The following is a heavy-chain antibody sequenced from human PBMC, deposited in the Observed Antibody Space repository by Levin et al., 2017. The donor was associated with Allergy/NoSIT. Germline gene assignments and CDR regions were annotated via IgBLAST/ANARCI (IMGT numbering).Heavy chain of an antibody. V-gene: IGHV4-34*01. D-gene: IGHD2-15*01. Sequence: SETLSLTCAVYGGSFSGHYCSWIRQPPGKGLEWIGEINHSGSTNYNPSLKSRVTISVDTSKNQFSLKLSSVTAADTAVYYCARGLRVVVITASSSWFDPWGQGTLVTVSS. CDR1: GGSFSGHY. CDR3: ARGLRVVVITASSSWFDP. CDR2: INHSGST. J-gene: IGHJ5*02.